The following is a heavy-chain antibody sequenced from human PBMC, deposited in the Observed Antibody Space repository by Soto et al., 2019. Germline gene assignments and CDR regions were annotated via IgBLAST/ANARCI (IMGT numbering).Heavy chain of an antibody. CDR2: IRRRAKNYAT. D-gene: IGHD2-21*01. CDR1: GFTFSGSA. Sequence: EVQLVESGGDLVQPGGSLKLSCAASGFTFSGSAMHWVRQASGKGLEWVGHIRRRAKNYATVYAASVKGRFIISRDDSKNRGYRQMNSLKTDDTAVYYVTGPFDEGDYSPPDFDNGGQGPWSPSPQ. J-gene: IGHJ4*02. V-gene: IGHV3-73*02. CDR3: TGPFDEGDYSPPDFDN.